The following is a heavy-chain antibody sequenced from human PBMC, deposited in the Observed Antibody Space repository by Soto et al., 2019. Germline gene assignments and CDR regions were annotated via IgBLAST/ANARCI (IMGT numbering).Heavy chain of an antibody. J-gene: IGHJ4*02. V-gene: IGHV3-21*01. CDR1: GFTFSSYS. CDR2: ISSSSSYI. Sequence: GSLRLSCAASGFTFSSYSMNWVRQAPGKGLEWVSSISSSSSYIYYADSVKGRFTISRDNAKNSLYLQMNSLRAEDTAVYYCASTREYSGYEVVDYWGQGTLVTVST. D-gene: IGHD5-12*01. CDR3: ASTREYSGYEVVDY.